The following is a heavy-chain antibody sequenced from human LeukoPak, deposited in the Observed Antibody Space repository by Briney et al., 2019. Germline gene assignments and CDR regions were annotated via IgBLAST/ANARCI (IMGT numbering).Heavy chain of an antibody. CDR3: ARDNFGGDWYFDL. CDR1: GFTVSSNY. V-gene: IGHV3-53*01. Sequence: GSLRLSCAASGFTVSSNYMSWVRQAPGKGLEWVSVINSGGSTYYADSVKGRFTISRDNSKNTLYLQMNSLRAEDTAVYYCARDNFGGDWYFDLWGRGTLVTVSS. J-gene: IGHJ2*01. CDR2: INSGGST. D-gene: IGHD3-16*01.